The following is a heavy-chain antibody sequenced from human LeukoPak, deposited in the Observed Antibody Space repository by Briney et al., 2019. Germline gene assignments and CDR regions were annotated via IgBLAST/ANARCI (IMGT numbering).Heavy chain of an antibody. CDR1: GGSISSYY. D-gene: IGHD3-10*01. CDR2: IYTSGGT. V-gene: IGHV4-4*07. CDR3: ARDLWFGELWNWFDP. Sequence: SETLSLTCTVSGGSISSYYWSWIRQPAGKGLEWIGRIYTSGGTNYNPSLKSRVTMSVDTSKNQFSLKLSSVTAADTAVYYCARDLWFGELWNWFDPWGQGTLVTVSS. J-gene: IGHJ5*02.